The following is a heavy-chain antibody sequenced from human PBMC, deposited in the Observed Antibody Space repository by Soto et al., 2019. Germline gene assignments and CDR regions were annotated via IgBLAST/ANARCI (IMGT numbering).Heavy chain of an antibody. V-gene: IGHV3-15*01. D-gene: IGHD7-27*01. Sequence: GGSLRLSCAASGFTFSNAWMSWVRQAPGKGLEWVGRIKSKTDGGTTDYAAPVKGRFTISRDDSKNTLYLQMNSLKTEDTAVYYCTYNNLGSGVDIWGQGTMVTVSS. CDR3: TYNNLGSGVDI. J-gene: IGHJ3*02. CDR1: GFTFSNAW. CDR2: IKSKTDGGTT.